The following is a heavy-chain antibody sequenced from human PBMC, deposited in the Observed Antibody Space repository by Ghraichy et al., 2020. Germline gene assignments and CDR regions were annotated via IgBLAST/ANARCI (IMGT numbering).Heavy chain of an antibody. CDR3: ARGHNRIQLWLRSRSDAFDI. J-gene: IGHJ3*02. CDR1: GGSFSGYY. V-gene: IGHV4-34*01. D-gene: IGHD5-18*01. Sequence: SETLSLTCAVYGGSFSGYYWSWIRQPPGKGLKWIGEINHSGSTNYNPSLKSRVTISVDTSKNQFSLKLSSVTAADTAVYYCARGHNRIQLWLRSRSDAFDIWGQGTMVTVSS. CDR2: INHSGST.